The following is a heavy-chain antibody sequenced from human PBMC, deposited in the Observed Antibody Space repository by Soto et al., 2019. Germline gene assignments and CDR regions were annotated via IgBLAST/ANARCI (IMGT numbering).Heavy chain of an antibody. CDR1: GFTFSNYA. V-gene: IGHV3-23*01. D-gene: IGHD3-22*01. CDR3: AKDRRIVVGAEFDP. Sequence: VGSLRLSCAASGFTFSNYAMSWVRQAPGKGLEWVSSISGSGGSTYYTDSVKGRFTISRDNSKNTLYLQMNSLRVEDTAVYFCAKDRRIVVGAEFDPWGQGTLVTVSS. CDR2: ISGSGGST. J-gene: IGHJ5*02.